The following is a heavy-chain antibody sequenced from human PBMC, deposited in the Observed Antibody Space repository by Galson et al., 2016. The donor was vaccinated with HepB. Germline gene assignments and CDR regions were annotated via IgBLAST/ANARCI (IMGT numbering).Heavy chain of an antibody. CDR1: GFTFSTYP. D-gene: IGHD6-6*01. V-gene: IGHV3-64*02. CDR2: ITSNGGDT. CDR3: ARRPPYYYHGMDV. J-gene: IGHJ6*02. Sequence: SLRLSCAASGFTFSTYPMHWVRQAPRKGLEYVSGITSNGGDTYYADSVKGRFTISRDNSKNTVYLQMGSLRAEDMAVYYCARRPPYYYHGMDVWGQGTTVTVSS.